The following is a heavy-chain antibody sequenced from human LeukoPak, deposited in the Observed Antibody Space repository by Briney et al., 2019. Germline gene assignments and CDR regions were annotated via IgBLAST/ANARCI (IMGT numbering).Heavy chain of an antibody. CDR1: GFTFSSYS. CDR3: ARVPNIAAAGTFSYYYYYMDV. CDR2: ISSSSSTI. Sequence: GGSLRLSCAASGFTFSSYSMNWVRQAPGKGLEWVSYISSSSSTIYYADSVKGRLTISRDNAKNSLYLQMNSLRAEDTAVYYCARVPNIAAAGTFSYYYYYMDVWGKGTTVTVSS. D-gene: IGHD6-13*01. J-gene: IGHJ6*03. V-gene: IGHV3-48*04.